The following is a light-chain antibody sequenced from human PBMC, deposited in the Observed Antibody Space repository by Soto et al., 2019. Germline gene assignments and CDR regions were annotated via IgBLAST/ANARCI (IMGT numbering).Light chain of an antibody. CDR2: AAS. Sequence: IQMTQSPSSLSASVGDRVTITCRASQRISNYLNWYQQKPGKAPKLLIYAASNFQSEVPSTFRSSGSGSDFTLTISNLQPVGLATDYGQQTYSTSFTFGPGLKVDIK. V-gene: IGKV1-39*01. CDR3: QQTYSTSFT. J-gene: IGKJ3*01. CDR1: QRISNY.